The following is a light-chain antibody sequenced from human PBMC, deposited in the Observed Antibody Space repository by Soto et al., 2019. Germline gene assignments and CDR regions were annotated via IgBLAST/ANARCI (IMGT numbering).Light chain of an antibody. CDR2: DTS. V-gene: IGKV3D-15*01. J-gene: IGKJ4*01. CDR3: QQYNKWPPLT. CDR1: QRVSRD. Sequence: EIVITHSPAALSFSPGERVALSCRASQRVSRDLAWYQQKPGQAPRLLIYDTSTRATGVPARFSGSGSGTEFTLTISDLQSEDFAVYYCQQYNKWPPLTFGGGTKVDIK.